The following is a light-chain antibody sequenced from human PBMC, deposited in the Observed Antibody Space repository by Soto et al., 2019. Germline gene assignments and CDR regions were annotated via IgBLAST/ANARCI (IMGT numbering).Light chain of an antibody. Sequence: EIVLTQSAATLSLSPGEKAALSCRASQSVSMYLAWYQQRPCQAPRLLIYDTSNRATGIPARFSARGFGTDFTLIISNLEPEDSAVYYCQHRSNWPPITFGQGTRLEIK. CDR3: QHRSNWPPIT. V-gene: IGKV3-11*01. CDR2: DTS. J-gene: IGKJ5*01. CDR1: QSVSMY.